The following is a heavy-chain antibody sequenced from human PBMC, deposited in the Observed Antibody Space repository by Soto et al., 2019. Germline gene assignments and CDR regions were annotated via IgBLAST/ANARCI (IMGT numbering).Heavy chain of an antibody. CDR2: INSDGSST. CDR1: GFTFSSYW. CDR3: ARDIVVVPAAYGMDV. D-gene: IGHD2-2*01. J-gene: IGHJ6*02. V-gene: IGHV3-74*01. Sequence: EVQLVESGGGLVQPGGSLRLSCAASGFTFSSYWMHWVRQAPGKGLVWVSRINSDGSSTSYADSVKGRFTISRDNAKNTRYLQMNSLRAEDTAVYYCARDIVVVPAAYGMDVWGQGTTVTVSS.